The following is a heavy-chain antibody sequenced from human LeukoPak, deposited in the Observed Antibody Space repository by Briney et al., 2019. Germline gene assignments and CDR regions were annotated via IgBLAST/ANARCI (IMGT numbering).Heavy chain of an antibody. D-gene: IGHD6-19*01. J-gene: IGHJ4*02. V-gene: IGHV3-23*01. CDR1: GFTFSSYA. CDR3: AKDRAGVLDY. Sequence: GGSLRLSCAASGFTFSSYAMSWVRQAPGKGLEWVSAISGSGGSTYYADSVKGRFTISRDNTKNTLYLQMNSLRAEDAAVYYCAKDRAGVLDYWGQGTLVTVSS. CDR2: ISGSGGST.